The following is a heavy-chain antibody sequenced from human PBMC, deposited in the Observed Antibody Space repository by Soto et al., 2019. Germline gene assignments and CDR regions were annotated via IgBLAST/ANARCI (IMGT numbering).Heavy chain of an antibody. D-gene: IGHD1-26*01. J-gene: IGHJ3*02. CDR3: ARGRGGTYDAFDI. CDR2: IYYSGTT. Sequence: QVQLRESGPGLVKPSETLSLTCTVSSGSIGTYFWSWIRQPPGKGLEWIGYIYYSGTTNYNPSLKSRVTIFLDTSKNQFSLRLSSVTAAYTAVYYCARGRGGTYDAFDIWGQGTLVTVSS. V-gene: IGHV4-59*01. CDR1: SGSIGTYF.